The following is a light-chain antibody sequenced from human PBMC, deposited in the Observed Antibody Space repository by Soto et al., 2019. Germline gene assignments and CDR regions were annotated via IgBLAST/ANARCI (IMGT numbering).Light chain of an antibody. J-gene: IGKJ3*01. CDR1: QSVLYRSNNKNY. CDR2: WAS. CDR3: QQYYSTPDT. Sequence: DIEMTQSPDSLAVSLGERATINCKSSQSVLYRSNNKNYLAWYQQKPGQPPKLLIYWASTRESGVPDRFSGSGSGTDFTLPISSLQAEDVAVYYCQQYYSTPDTFGPGTKVDIK. V-gene: IGKV4-1*01.